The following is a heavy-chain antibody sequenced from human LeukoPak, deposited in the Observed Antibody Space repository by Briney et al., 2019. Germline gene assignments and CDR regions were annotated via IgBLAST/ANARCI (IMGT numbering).Heavy chain of an antibody. CDR3: ARAGYCSGGSCYSRRGPFYY. CDR1: GGSFSGYY. V-gene: IGHV4-34*01. J-gene: IGHJ4*02. CDR2: INHSGST. Sequence: SETLSLTCAVYGGSFSGYYWSWIRQPPGKGLEWIGEINHSGSTNYNPSLKSQVTISVDTSKSQFSLKLSSVTAADTAVYYCARAGYCSGGSCYSRRGPFYYWGQGTLVTVSS. D-gene: IGHD2-15*01.